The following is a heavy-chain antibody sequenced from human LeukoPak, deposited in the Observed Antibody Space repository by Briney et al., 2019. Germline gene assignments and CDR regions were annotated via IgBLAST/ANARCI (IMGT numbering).Heavy chain of an antibody. CDR2: ISYDGSIQ. J-gene: IGHJ4*02. V-gene: IGHV3-30*18. D-gene: IGHD6-19*01. CDR1: GFTFSSYG. Sequence: GGSLRLSCAASGFTFSSYGMDWFRQAPGKGLEWVSAISYDGSIQFYADSVKGRFTISRDTSKNTLYLQMNSLRAEDTAVYYCAKDGLDGSSWYFLDSWGLGTLVTVSS. CDR3: AKDGLDGSSWYFLDS.